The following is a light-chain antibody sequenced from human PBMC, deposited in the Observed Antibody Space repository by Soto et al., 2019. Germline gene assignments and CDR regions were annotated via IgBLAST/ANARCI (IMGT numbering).Light chain of an antibody. Sequence: EIVLTQSTGTLSLSPGERATLSCRASQSVGRDSLAWYQQKPGQAPRLLIYHASNRATGIPDRFSGSGSGTDFTLTIRRLEPEDFSEFYCHQYASSPITFGGGTNGEIK. CDR3: HQYASSPIT. V-gene: IGKV3-20*01. CDR1: QSVGRDS. CDR2: HAS. J-gene: IGKJ4*01.